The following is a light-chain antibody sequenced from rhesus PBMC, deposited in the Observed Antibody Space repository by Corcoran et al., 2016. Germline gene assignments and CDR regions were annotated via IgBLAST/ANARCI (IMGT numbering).Light chain of an antibody. V-gene: IGKV4-1*01. J-gene: IGKJ4*01. CDR1: QSLLNSSKNKTY. Sequence: DIVMSQSPDSLAVSLGERVSISCRSSQSLLNSSKNKTYLAWDQKRPGQVPKVLIYWAFTRESGFPNRFSGSGSGKEFPLTISGLQSEGVAFYSCQKYYSSPLTFGGGTKVEIK. CDR2: WAF. CDR3: QKYYSSPLT.